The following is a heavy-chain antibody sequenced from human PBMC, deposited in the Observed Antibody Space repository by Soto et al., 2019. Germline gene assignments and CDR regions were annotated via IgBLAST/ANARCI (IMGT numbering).Heavy chain of an antibody. CDR2: IYPGDSDT. CDR1: GYSFTSYW. CDR3: ARRMSYYGPEYGMDV. Sequence: GESLKISCKCSGYSFTSYWIGWVRQMPGKGLEWMGIIYPGDSDTRYSPSFQGQVTISADKSISTAYLQWSSLKASDTAMYYCARRMSYYGPEYGMDVWGQGTTVTVSS. V-gene: IGHV5-51*01. D-gene: IGHD3-10*01. J-gene: IGHJ6*02.